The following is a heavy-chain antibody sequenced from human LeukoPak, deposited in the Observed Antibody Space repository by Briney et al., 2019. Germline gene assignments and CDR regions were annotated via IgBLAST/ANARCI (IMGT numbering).Heavy chain of an antibody. Sequence: GGSLRLSCAASEFSVGSNYMTWVRQAPGKGLEWVSLYSGGSTYYADSVKGRFTISRDNSKNTLYLQMNSLRAEDTAVYYCARAWYYYGSGSYFSGNLDYWGQGTLVTVSS. CDR1: EFSVGSNY. CDR2: YSGGST. V-gene: IGHV3-66*01. D-gene: IGHD3-10*01. CDR3: ARAWYYYGSGSYFSGNLDY. J-gene: IGHJ4*02.